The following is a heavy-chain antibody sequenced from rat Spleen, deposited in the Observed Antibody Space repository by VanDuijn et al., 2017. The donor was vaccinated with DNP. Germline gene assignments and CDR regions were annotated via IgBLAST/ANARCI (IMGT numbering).Heavy chain of an antibody. J-gene: IGHJ2*01. Sequence: EVQLQESGPGLVKPSQSLSLTCSVTGYSITTNYRWHWIRKFPGNKLEWMGYINSAGSTKYNPSLKSRISIPRDTSKNQVFLQIDSVTTGETATYHWAGTLPGYGYFGSWGQGVMVTVSS. CDR1: GYSITTNYR. V-gene: IGHV3-3*01. D-gene: IGHD1-4*01. CDR3: AGTLPGYGYFGS. CDR2: INSAGST.